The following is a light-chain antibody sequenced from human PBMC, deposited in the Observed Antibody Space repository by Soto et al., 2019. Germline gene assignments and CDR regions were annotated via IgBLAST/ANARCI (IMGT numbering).Light chain of an antibody. Sequence: QSLLTQPPSVSAAPGQKVTISCSGSNSNIGNNYVSWYQQLPGTAPKLLIYDNSKRPSGIPDRFSGSKSGASATLDISGLQTGDGADYYCGTWDDSRTVVFGGGTKLTVL. CDR3: GTWDDSRTVV. J-gene: IGLJ2*01. CDR1: NSNIGNNY. CDR2: DNS. V-gene: IGLV1-51*01.